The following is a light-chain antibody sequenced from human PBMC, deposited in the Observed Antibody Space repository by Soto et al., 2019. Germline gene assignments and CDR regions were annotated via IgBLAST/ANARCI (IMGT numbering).Light chain of an antibody. Sequence: DSQMTQDPSSLSTSVGGRVTIICQASQDISDYLSWYQVKPGQAPKLLIYDASNLQRGVPSRFSGNRSGTDFSFTISSLQSEDFASYYCQQYESLPLTFGGGTKVDIK. CDR1: QDISDY. J-gene: IGKJ4*01. V-gene: IGKV1-33*01. CDR3: QQYESLPLT. CDR2: DAS.